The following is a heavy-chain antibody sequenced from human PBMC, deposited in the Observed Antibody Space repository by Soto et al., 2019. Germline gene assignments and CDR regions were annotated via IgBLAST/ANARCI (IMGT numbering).Heavy chain of an antibody. CDR1: GFIVSNNY. CDR3: ARPRGSGVYLVEY. CDR2: IYISDNT. V-gene: IGHV3-66*04. J-gene: IGHJ4*02. D-gene: IGHD1-26*01. Sequence: GGSLRLSCAASGFIVSNNYMGWVRQAPGRGLEWVSIIYISDNTYYADSVKGRFTISRDLSKNTLYLQMNSLRAEDTAVYYCARPRGSGVYLVEYWGQGTLVTVTA.